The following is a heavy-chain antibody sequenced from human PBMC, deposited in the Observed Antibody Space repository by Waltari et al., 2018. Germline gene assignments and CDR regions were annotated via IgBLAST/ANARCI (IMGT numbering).Heavy chain of an antibody. CDR2: INAGNGNT. Sequence: QVQLVQSGAEVKKPGASVKVSCKASGYTFTSYAMHWVRQAPGQRLEWRGWINAGNGNTKYSQECQGRVTITRDTSASTAYMELSSLRSEDMAVYYCARAARELLDYWGQGTLVTVSS. CDR1: GYTFTSYA. CDR3: ARAARELLDY. D-gene: IGHD1-26*01. V-gene: IGHV1-3*03. J-gene: IGHJ4*02.